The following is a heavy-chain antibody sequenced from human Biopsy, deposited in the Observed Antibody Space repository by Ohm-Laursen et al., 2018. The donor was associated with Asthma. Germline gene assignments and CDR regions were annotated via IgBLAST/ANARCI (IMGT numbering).Heavy chain of an antibody. Sequence: SDTLSLTCSMYGLSSSAYYWTWIRQTPGKGLEWIGESDHRGNTNTNETLKSRVTISKAKSANEFSLKMKSVTAADTAIYYCARGPEWSGLDIWGQGTTVTVSS. V-gene: IGHV4-34*01. CDR1: GLSSSAYY. CDR3: ARGPEWSGLDI. CDR2: SDHRGNT. J-gene: IGHJ6*02. D-gene: IGHD3-3*01.